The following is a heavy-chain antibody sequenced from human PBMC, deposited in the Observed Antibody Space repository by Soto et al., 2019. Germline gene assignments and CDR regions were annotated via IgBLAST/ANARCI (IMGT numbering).Heavy chain of an antibody. V-gene: IGHV3-53*01. CDR2: IYSGGST. CDR1: GFTVSSNY. J-gene: IGHJ4*02. D-gene: IGHD6-19*01. Sequence: GESLKISCAASGFTVSSNYMSWVRQAPGKGLEWVSVIYSGGSTYYADSVKGRFTISRDNSKNTLYLQMNSLRAEDTAVYYCARDQGYSSGWVDYWGQGTLVTVST. CDR3: ARDQGYSSGWVDY.